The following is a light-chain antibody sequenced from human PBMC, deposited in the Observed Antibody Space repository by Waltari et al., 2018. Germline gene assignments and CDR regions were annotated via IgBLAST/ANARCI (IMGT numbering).Light chain of an antibody. CDR1: SSNIGAGYG. CDR3: QCYDNSMSTDYV. V-gene: IGLV1-40*01. CDR2: DET. J-gene: IGLJ1*01. Sequence: QSVLTQPPSVSGAPGQRVTISCTGSSSNIGAGYGVHWSQQLPRTAPKLLIFDETIRVSGPPDRSPGSKSGTSASLPITGLQREDAADYYCQCYDNSMSTDYVVGTGTKVTVL.